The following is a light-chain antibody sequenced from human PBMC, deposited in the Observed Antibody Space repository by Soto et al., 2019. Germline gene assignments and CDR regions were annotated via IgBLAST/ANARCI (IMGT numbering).Light chain of an antibody. V-gene: IGKV3-15*01. CDR1: QSVSSN. CDR2: GAS. CDR3: QQYNNWPPWT. J-gene: IGKJ1*01. Sequence: EIVMTQSPATLSVSPGETATLSCSASQSVSSNLAWYQQKPGQAPRLLIYGASTRATGIPARFSGSGSGTEFTITISSLESEDFAVYYCQQYNNWPPWTVGQGTKVEIK.